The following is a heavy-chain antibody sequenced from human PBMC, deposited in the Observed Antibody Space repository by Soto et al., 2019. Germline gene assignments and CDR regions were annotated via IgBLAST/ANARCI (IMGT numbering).Heavy chain of an antibody. CDR2: ISAYNGNT. CDR1: GYTFTSHG. Sequence: QVPLVQSGAEVKKPGASVKVSCKPSGYTFTSHGISWVRQAPGQGLEWMGWISAYNGNTNYAQKFQGRFTMTTDTSTSTAHMELRSLRSDDTAVYYCARGTVTTGYYHYYMDVWGKGTTVTVSS. D-gene: IGHD4-17*01. J-gene: IGHJ6*03. CDR3: ARGTVTTGYYHYYMDV. V-gene: IGHV1-18*04.